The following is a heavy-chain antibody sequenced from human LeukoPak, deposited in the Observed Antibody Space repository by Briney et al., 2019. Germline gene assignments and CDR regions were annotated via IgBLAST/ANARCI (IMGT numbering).Heavy chain of an antibody. D-gene: IGHD4-11*01. Sequence: GGSLRLSCAASRFTFSSYSMNWVRQAPGKGLEWVSSISSSSSYIYYADALKGRFTISRDNAKNSLYLQMNSLRAEDTAVYYCARDSADTVTVDYWRQGTLVTVSS. V-gene: IGHV3-21*01. CDR3: ARDSADTVTVDY. CDR2: ISSSSSYI. CDR1: RFTFSSYS. J-gene: IGHJ4*02.